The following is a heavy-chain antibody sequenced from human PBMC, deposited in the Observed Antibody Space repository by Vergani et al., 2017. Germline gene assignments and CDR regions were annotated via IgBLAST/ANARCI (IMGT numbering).Heavy chain of an antibody. Sequence: QVQLVETGGGVVQPGGSLRLYCATSGFRFNTYGAHWVRQAPGKGLEWVAFIGYDGRIKYNVDSVKGLFTISRDTSKKTLSPQMRSLRADDTAVYYCAKEGGENSDYGYFDYWGQGNLGTGSS. J-gene: IGHJ4*02. V-gene: IGHV3-30*02. CDR2: IGYDGRIK. CDR3: AKEGGENSDYGYFDY. D-gene: IGHD4-17*01. CDR1: GFRFNTYG.